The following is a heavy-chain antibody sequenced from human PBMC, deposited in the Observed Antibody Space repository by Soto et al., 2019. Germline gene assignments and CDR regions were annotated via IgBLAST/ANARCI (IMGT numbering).Heavy chain of an antibody. D-gene: IGHD6-13*01. CDR3: ARRQSSSWYGL. CDR1: GGSISSGGYY. V-gene: IGHV4-39*01. CDR2: IYYSGST. Sequence: PSETLSLTYTVSGGSISSGGYYWSWIRQHPGKGLEWIGSIYYSGSTYYNPSLKSRVTISVDTSKNQFSLKLSSVTAADTAVYYCARRQSSSWYGLWGQGTLVTVSS. J-gene: IGHJ4*02.